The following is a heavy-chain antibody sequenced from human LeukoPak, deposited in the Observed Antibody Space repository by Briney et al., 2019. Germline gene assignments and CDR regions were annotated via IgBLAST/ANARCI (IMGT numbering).Heavy chain of an antibody. CDR2: INHSGST. Sequence: PSETLSLTCAVYGGSFSGYYWSWIRQPPGKGLEWIGEINHSGSTNYNPSLKSRVTISVDTSKNQFSLKLSSVTAADTAVYYCAILTRVFDYWGRGTLVTVSS. CDR1: GGSFSGYY. V-gene: IGHV4-34*01. CDR3: AILTRVFDY. D-gene: IGHD1-14*01. J-gene: IGHJ4*02.